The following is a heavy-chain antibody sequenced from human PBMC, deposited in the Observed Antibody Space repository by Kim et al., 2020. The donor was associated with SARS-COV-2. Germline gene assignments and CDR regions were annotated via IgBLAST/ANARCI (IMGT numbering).Heavy chain of an antibody. Sequence: GGSLRLSCAASGFTFSDYYMSWIRQAPGKGLEWVSYISSSGSTIYYADSVKGRFTISRDNAKNSLYLQMNSLRAEDTAVYYCARGLELVRDPDYFDYWGQGTLVTVSS. J-gene: IGHJ4*02. CDR2: ISSSGSTI. CDR1: GFTFSDYY. D-gene: IGHD6-13*01. V-gene: IGHV3-11*01. CDR3: ARGLELVRDPDYFDY.